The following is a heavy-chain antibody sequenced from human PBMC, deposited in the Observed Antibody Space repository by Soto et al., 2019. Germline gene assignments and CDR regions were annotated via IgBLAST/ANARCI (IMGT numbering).Heavy chain of an antibody. CDR3: ATVPTYYYDRSGYANAFDM. V-gene: IGHV4-30-4*01. D-gene: IGHD3-22*01. J-gene: IGHJ3*02. CDR1: GGSINSGDYY. CDR2: IYYSGST. Sequence: SETLSLTCTVSGGSINSGDYYWIWIRQPPGKVLEWIGYIYYSGSTYHNPSLKSRINISVDTSKNQFSLKLSSVTAADTAVYYCATVPTYYYDRSGYANAFDMWGQGTMVTVSS.